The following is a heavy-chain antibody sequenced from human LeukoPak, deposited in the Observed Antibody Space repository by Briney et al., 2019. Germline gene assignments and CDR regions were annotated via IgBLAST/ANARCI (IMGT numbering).Heavy chain of an antibody. CDR3: AKDSQWGKVGTKGGYFDY. D-gene: IGHD1-26*01. J-gene: IGHJ4*02. CDR1: GFTFSRYS. V-gene: IGHV3-21*01. Sequence: GGSLRLSCAASGFTFSRYSMNWVRQAPGKGLEWVSSISGSSSYIYYADSVKGRFTISRDNSKNTLYLQMNSLRAEDTAAYYCAKDSQWGKVGTKGGYFDYWGQGTLVTVSS. CDR2: ISGSSSYI.